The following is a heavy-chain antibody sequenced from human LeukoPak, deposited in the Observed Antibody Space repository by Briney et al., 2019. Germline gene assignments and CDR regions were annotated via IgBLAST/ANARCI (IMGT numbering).Heavy chain of an antibody. CDR3: ARQSYYYGSGSYYHFDY. V-gene: IGHV5-51*01. D-gene: IGHD3-10*01. CDR1: GYSFTSYW. J-gene: IGHJ4*02. Sequence: GESLKISCKGSGYSFTSYWIGWVRPLPGKGLEWMGIIYPGDSDTRYSPSFQGQVTISADKSISTAYLQWSSLKASDTAMYYCARQSYYYGSGSYYHFDYWGQGTLVTVSS. CDR2: IYPGDSDT.